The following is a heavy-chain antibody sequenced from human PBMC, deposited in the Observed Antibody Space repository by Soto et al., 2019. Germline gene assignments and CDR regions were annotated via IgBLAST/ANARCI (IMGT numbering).Heavy chain of an antibody. J-gene: IGHJ6*02. V-gene: IGHV4-31*03. CDR3: ASARSTYYYDSSGYYYPFPYGMDV. D-gene: IGHD3-22*01. Sequence: PSETLSLTCTVSGGSISSGGYYWSWIRQHPGKGLEWIGYIYYSGSTYYNPSLKSRVTISVDTSKNQFSLKLSSVTAADTAVYYCASARSTYYYDSSGYYYPFPYGMDVWGQGTTVTVYS. CDR1: GGSISSGGYY. CDR2: IYYSGST.